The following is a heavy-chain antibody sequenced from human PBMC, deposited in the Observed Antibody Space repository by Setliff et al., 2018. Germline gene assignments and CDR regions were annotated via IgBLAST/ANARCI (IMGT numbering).Heavy chain of an antibody. J-gene: IGHJ4*02. D-gene: IGHD5-12*01. V-gene: IGHV4-61*02. CDR2: IYTSGYT. CDR1: GGSLSSGSFY. CDR3: ARLGYRGDLDY. Sequence: SETLSLTCTLSGGSLSSGSFYWSWIRQPAGKGLELVGRIYTSGYTNYNPSLESRVTISLDTSKNQFSLKLSSVTAADTAVYYCARLGYRGDLDYWGQGTLVTVSS.